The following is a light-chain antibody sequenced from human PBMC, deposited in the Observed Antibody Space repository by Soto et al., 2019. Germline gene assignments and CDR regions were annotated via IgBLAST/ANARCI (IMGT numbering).Light chain of an antibody. CDR3: QQYGSYPLT. V-gene: IGKV1-8*01. Sequence: AIHMTQSPSSFSASTGDTITITCRASQGISTNLAWYQQKPGKAPKVLIFDASTLQSGVASRFSGSGSGTDFTLTISCLPSEDFASYYCQQYGSYPLTFGGVTNVEIK. CDR2: DAS. J-gene: IGKJ4*01. CDR1: QGISTN.